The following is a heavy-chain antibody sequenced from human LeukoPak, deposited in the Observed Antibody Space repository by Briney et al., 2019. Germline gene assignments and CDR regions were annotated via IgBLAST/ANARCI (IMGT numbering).Heavy chain of an antibody. D-gene: IGHD2/OR15-2a*01. V-gene: IGHV3-23*01. J-gene: IGHJ4*02. Sequence: GGSLRLSCAASGFPFANYAMGWSAEPPGKRLERPPSLSVSGGTTYYADSVKGRFTISRDNSKNTVYLQVTSLRVEDTALYYCAKAGWVYFDSTTFHWADYWGQGTLVTVSS. CDR2: LSVSGGTT. CDR3: AKAGWVYFDSTTFHWADY. CDR1: GFPFANYA.